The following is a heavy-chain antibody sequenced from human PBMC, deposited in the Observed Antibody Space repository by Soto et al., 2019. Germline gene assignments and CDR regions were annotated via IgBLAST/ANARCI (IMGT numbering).Heavy chain of an antibody. CDR2: IHRNGGST. Sequence: EVQLVESGGGVVRPGGSLRLACAVSGFSFDEYGMSWVRQVPGKGPEWVAGIHRNGGSTGYADSVKGRFTISRDDAKNSLYLQMNSLRAEDTAFYYCARDHRWGYEYGDYGDSWGRGTLVTVSS. CDR1: GFSFDEYG. D-gene: IGHD4-17*01. V-gene: IGHV3-20*04. CDR3: ARDHRWGYEYGDYGDS. J-gene: IGHJ5*01.